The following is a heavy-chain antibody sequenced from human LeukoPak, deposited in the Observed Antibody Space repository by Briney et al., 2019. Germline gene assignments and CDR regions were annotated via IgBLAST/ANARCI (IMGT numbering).Heavy chain of an antibody. CDR2: ISAYNGNT. CDR1: GYTFTSYG. V-gene: IGHV1-18*01. J-gene: IGHJ5*02. D-gene: IGHD1-1*01. CDR3: ARGVTTGTTRPRNWFDP. Sequence: ASVKVSCKASGYTFTSYGISWVRQAPGQGLEWMGWISAYNGNTNYAQKLQGRVTMTTDASTSTAYMELRSPRSDDTAVYYCARGVTTGTTRPRNWFDPWGQGTLVTVSS.